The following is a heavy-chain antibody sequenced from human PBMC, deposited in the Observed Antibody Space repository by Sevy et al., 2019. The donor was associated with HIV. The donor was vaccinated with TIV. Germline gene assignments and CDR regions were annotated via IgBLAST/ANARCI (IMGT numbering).Heavy chain of an antibody. CDR3: ARDQSPSTTVPHHGNAFDI. Sequence: GGSLRLSCAASGFTFSSYEMNWVRQAPGKGLEWVSYISSSGSTIYYADSVKGRFTISRDNAKNSLYLQMNSLRAEDTAVYYCARDQSPSTTVPHHGNAFDIWGQGTMVTVSS. CDR1: GFTFSSYE. V-gene: IGHV3-48*03. CDR2: ISSSGSTI. D-gene: IGHD4-17*01. J-gene: IGHJ3*02.